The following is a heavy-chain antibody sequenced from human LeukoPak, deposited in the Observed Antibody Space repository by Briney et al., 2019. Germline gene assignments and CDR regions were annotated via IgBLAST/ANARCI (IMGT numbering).Heavy chain of an antibody. CDR2: ISNNGGYT. V-gene: IGHV3-23*01. Sequence: GGSLRLSCAASGFGFSSYAMNWVRQAPGKGLEWVSAISNNGGYTYYADSVQGRFTISRDISKSTLCLQMNSLRAEDTAVYYCAKQLGYCSDGSCYFPYWGQGTLVTVSS. CDR1: GFGFSSYA. CDR3: AKQLGYCSDGSCYFPY. J-gene: IGHJ4*02. D-gene: IGHD2-15*01.